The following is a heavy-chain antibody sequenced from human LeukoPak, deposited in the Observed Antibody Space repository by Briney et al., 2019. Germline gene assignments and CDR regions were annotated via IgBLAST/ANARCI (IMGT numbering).Heavy chain of an antibody. CDR1: GGTFSSYA. CDR3: ARNEDSSGQSFDY. D-gene: IGHD3-22*01. CDR2: IIPIFGTA. Sequence: SVKVSFTASGGTFSSYAISWVRQAPGQGLEWMGGIIPIFGTANYAQKFQGRVTITADESTSTAYMELSSLRSEDTAVYYCARNEDSSGQSFDYWGQGTLVTVSS. J-gene: IGHJ4*02. V-gene: IGHV1-69*13.